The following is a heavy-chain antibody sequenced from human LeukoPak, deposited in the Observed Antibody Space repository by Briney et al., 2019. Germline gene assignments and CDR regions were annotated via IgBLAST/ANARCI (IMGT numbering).Heavy chain of an antibody. J-gene: IGHJ6*03. CDR3: ARVRREMKRSLGRTTEYSYYYYMDV. CDR2: IKHDGSEK. Sequence: GGSLRLSCAVSGLTFSNYWMSWGRQGPGEGLEWGAHIKHDGSEKNYIDSVKGRFTISRDNAKNSVYLQMNRLRAEDTAVYYCARVRREMKRSLGRTTEYSYYYYMDVWGKGTTVTVSS. D-gene: IGHD1/OR15-1a*01. V-gene: IGHV3-7*01. CDR1: GLTFSNYW.